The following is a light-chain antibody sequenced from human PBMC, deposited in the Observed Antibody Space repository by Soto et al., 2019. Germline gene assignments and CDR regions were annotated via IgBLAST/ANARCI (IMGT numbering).Light chain of an antibody. CDR1: SSNIGAGYD. V-gene: IGLV1-40*01. Sequence: QSVLTQPPSVSGAPGQRVIISCTGSSSNIGAGYDVHWYQQLPGTAPKLLIYGNKNRPSGVPDRISGSKSATSASLAITGLQAEDEGDYYCQSYDSSLSGSEFGGGTKLTVL. CDR3: QSYDSSLSGSE. CDR2: GNK. J-gene: IGLJ2*01.